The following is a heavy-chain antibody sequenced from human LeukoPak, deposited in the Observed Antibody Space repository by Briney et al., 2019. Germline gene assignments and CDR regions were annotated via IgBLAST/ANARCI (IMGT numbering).Heavy chain of an antibody. CDR2: IRSSGYPI. V-gene: IGHV3-48*02. CDR3: VRDPDALDY. Sequence: GGSVSLSCAASGFTFSGYSMNWVRQAPGKGLEWVAYIRSSGYPIHYADSVKGRFTISRDNARSSVYLQMNSLREEDTAVYYCVRDPDALDYRGAGNLVTVSS. J-gene: IGHJ4*02. CDR1: GFTFSGYS.